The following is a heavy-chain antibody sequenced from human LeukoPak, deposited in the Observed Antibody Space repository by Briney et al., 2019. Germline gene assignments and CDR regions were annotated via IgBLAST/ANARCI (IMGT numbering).Heavy chain of an antibody. CDR3: ARAKMVAAIDY. V-gene: IGHV4-59*01. D-gene: IGHD2-15*01. CDR2: IYYSWST. Sequence: PSETLSLTCTVSGGSISSYYWSWIRQPPGKGLEWIGYIYYSWSTNYNPSLKSRVTISVDTSKNQFSLKQSSVTAADTAVYYCARAKMVAAIDYWGQGTLVTVSS. J-gene: IGHJ4*02. CDR1: GGSISSYY.